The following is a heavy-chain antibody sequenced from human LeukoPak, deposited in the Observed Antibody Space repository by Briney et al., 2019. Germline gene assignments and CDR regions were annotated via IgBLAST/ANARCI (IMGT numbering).Heavy chain of an antibody. V-gene: IGHV1-69*13. Sequence: ASVKVSCKASGGTFSSYAISWVRQAPGQGLEWMGGIIPIFGTANYAQKFQGGVTITADESTSTAYMELSSLRSEDTAVYYCARDGYSSSSFTPFDYWGQGTLVTVSS. CDR1: GGTFSSYA. CDR2: IIPIFGTA. D-gene: IGHD6-6*01. CDR3: ARDGYSSSSFTPFDY. J-gene: IGHJ4*02.